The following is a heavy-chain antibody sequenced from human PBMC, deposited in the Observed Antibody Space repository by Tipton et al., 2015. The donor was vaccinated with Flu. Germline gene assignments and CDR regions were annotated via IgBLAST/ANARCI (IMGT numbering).Heavy chain of an antibody. CDR1: GVSISTYY. D-gene: IGHD3-3*01. V-gene: IGHV4-59*01. CDR3: AVIPIYGVVTSDY. CDR2: IYYSGST. Sequence: LSLTCTVSGVSISTYYWSWVRQPPGKRLEYIGYIYYSGSTNSNPSLKSRVTMSVDTSKNQLSLKLTSVTAAETAVYYCAVIPIYGVVTSDYWGQGTLVTVSS. J-gene: IGHJ4*02.